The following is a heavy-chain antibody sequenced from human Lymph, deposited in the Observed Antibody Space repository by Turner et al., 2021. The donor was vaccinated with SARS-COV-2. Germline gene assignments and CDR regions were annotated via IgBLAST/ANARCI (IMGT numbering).Heavy chain of an antibody. Sequence: VQLVQSGAEVKNPGASVKVSCKASGYTFTSYYMHWVRQAPGQGLEWRGIINTSGDSTSYAQKFQGRVTMTRDTSTSTVYMELSSRRSEDTAVYYCARVGPGGFDYWGQGTPVTVSS. CDR1: GYTFTSYY. J-gene: IGHJ4*02. V-gene: IGHV1-46*01. D-gene: IGHD2-15*01. CDR2: INTSGDST. CDR3: ARVGPGGFDY.